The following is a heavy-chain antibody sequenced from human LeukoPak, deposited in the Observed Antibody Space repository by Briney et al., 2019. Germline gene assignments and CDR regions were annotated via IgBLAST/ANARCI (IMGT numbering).Heavy chain of an antibody. Sequence: GASVKVSCKASGYTFTGYYMHWVRQAPGQGLEWVGWINSNSGGTKYAQKFQGRVTMTRDTSISTAYMELSRLKSDDTAVYYCARRVDYYYDNSEGPDYWGQGTLVTVSS. CDR3: ARRVDYYYDNSEGPDY. CDR1: GYTFTGYY. CDR2: INSNSGGT. J-gene: IGHJ4*02. D-gene: IGHD3-22*01. V-gene: IGHV1-2*02.